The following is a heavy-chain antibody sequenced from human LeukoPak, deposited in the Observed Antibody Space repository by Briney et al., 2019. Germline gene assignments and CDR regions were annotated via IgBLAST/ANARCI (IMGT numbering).Heavy chain of an antibody. CDR2: INWNGGST. J-gene: IGHJ4*02. Sequence: PGESLTLSCAASGFTFDDYAMTWVRQAPGKGLEWVCHINWNGGSTDYADSVKVRFTISRDNPKNSLYLQMNSLRDEDTAVYYCAREESGSYFSWSVGYFDYWGQGTLVTVSS. V-gene: IGHV3-20*04. CDR1: GFTFDDYA. D-gene: IGHD1-26*01. CDR3: AREESGSYFSWSVGYFDY.